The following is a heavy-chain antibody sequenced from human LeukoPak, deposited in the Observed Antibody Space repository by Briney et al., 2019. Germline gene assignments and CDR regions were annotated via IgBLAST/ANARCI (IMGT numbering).Heavy chain of an antibody. CDR3: AKNKGQLVPNYCMNV. CDR2: LSSSGVRT. J-gene: IGHJ6*03. V-gene: IGHV3-23*01. D-gene: IGHD6-13*01. CDR1: GFTLSSFA. Sequence: GGSLRLSCTASGFTLSSFAMSWVRQAPGKGLELVSTLSSSGVRTYYADSVKGRFTISRDNSLNTVFLQMNSLRGEDTAIYYCAKNKGQLVPNYCMNVWGKGTTVTVSS.